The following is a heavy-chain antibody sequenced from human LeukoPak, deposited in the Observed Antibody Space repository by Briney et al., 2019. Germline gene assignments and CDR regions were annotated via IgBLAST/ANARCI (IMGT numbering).Heavy chain of an antibody. D-gene: IGHD2-15*01. Sequence: GGSLRLSCAASGFTFSSYAMHWVRQAPGKGLEWVAVISYDGSNKYYADSVKGRFTISRDSSKNTLYLQMNSLRAEDTAVYYCARGHCSGGSCFDYWGQGTLVTVSS. CDR1: GFTFSSYA. CDR2: ISYDGSNK. J-gene: IGHJ4*02. V-gene: IGHV3-30*04. CDR3: ARGHCSGGSCFDY.